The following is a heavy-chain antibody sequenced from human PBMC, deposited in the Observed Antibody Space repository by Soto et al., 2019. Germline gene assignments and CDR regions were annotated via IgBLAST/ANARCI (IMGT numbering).Heavy chain of an antibody. CDR2: IYYSGST. Sequence: SETLSLTCTVSGGSISSYYWSWIRQPPGKGLEWIGYIYYSGSTNYNPSLKSRVTISVDTSKNQFSLKLSSLTAADTAVYYCARVDPWGSALFSFFGGVIPPFFAFRGR. V-gene: IGHV4-59*01. CDR1: GGSISSYY. J-gene: IGHJ2*01. CDR3: ARVDPWGSALFSFFGGVIPPFFAF. D-gene: IGHD3-3*01.